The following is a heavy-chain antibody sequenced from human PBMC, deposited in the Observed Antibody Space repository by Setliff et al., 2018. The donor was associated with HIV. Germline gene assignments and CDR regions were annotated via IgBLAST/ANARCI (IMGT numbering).Heavy chain of an antibody. CDR1: GGSFSNYY. CDR3: ARGGDGHYDFWNPHHYYMDV. D-gene: IGHD3-3*01. V-gene: IGHV4-34*01. Sequence: PSETLSLTCAVYGGSFSNYYWSWIRQAPGKGLEWIGEINHSGSATYNPSLKSRVTISLDTPNNQFFLNMESVTAADTAVYYCARGGDGHYDFWNPHHYYMDVRAKGTSVTVSS. CDR2: INHSGSA. J-gene: IGHJ6*03.